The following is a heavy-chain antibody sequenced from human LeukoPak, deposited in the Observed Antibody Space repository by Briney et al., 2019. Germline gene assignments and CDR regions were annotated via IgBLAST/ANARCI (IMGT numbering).Heavy chain of an antibody. V-gene: IGHV4-59*01. CDR3: ARGRWELLLPYYYYMDV. CDR1: GGSITGYY. J-gene: IGHJ6*03. Sequence: SETLSLTCTVSGGSITGYYWSWIRQPPGKGLEWIGYVFYSGGTLYNPSLQSRVTISVDTSKTQFSLKLSSVTAADTAVYYCARGRWELLLPYYYYMDVWGKGTTVTVSS. CDR2: VFYSGGT. D-gene: IGHD1-26*01.